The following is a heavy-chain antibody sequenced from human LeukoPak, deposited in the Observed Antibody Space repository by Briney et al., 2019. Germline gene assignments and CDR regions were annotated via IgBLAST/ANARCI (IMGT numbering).Heavy chain of an antibody. CDR2: IYSSGSP. CDR3: ARAIAVAGAQCFDY. Sequence: SETLSLTCTVSGGSISSYYWSWIRQPPGKGLEWIGSIYSSGSPSYNPSLKSRVTISVDTSNNQFSVKLTSVTAADTAVYYCARAIAVAGAQCFDYWGQGTLVTASS. D-gene: IGHD6-19*01. V-gene: IGHV4-39*01. CDR1: GGSISSYY. J-gene: IGHJ4*02.